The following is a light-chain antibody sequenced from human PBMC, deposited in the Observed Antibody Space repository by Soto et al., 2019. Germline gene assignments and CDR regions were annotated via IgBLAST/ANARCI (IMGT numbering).Light chain of an antibody. CDR2: EVN. Sequence: QSVLTQPPSASGSPGQSVTISCTGTSSDVGGYNYVSWYQQYPGKVPKLMVYEVNNRPSGVPDRFSGSKSGNTASLTVSGYQAEDEADYYCTSYAGGNNVFGTGTKLTVL. V-gene: IGLV2-8*01. CDR3: TSYAGGNNV. J-gene: IGLJ1*01. CDR1: SSDVGGYNY.